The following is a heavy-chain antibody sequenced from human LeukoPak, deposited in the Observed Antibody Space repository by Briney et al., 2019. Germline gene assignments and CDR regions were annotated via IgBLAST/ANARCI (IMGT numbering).Heavy chain of an antibody. Sequence: GGTLRLSCVASGFTFSTYGMSWVRQSPGKGLEWISYISGGGSDIYYADSVKGRSTISRDNAQKSLYLQMNSLRAEDTAVYYCATGSMNPYYYYYMAVWGKGTTVTISS. D-gene: IGHD1-26*01. CDR1: GFTFSTYG. J-gene: IGHJ6*03. CDR2: ISGGGSDI. CDR3: ATGSMNPYYYYYMAV. V-gene: IGHV3-21*05.